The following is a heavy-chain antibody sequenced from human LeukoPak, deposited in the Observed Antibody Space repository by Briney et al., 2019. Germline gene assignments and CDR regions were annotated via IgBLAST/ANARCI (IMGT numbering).Heavy chain of an antibody. CDR1: GGSISSYY. Sequence: ASETLSLTCTVSGGSISSYYWSWIRQPAGKGLEWIGRIYTSGSTNYNPSLKSRVTMSVDTSKNQFSLKLSSVTATDTAVYYCARDLGYYDGPTLTPTWGQGTLVTVSS. CDR3: ARDLGYYDGPTLTPT. V-gene: IGHV4-4*07. D-gene: IGHD3-22*01. CDR2: IYTSGST. J-gene: IGHJ5*02.